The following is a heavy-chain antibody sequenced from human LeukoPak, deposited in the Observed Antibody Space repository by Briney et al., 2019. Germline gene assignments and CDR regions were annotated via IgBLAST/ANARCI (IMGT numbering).Heavy chain of an antibody. J-gene: IGHJ6*02. D-gene: IGHD2-8*01. CDR3: AVLHYYAMDV. CDR1: GFTFDDYA. CDR2: ISWNSGTK. Sequence: GGSLRLSCAASGFTFDDYAMHWVRQAPGEGLEWVSGISWNSGTKGYADSVKGRFTISRDNAKNSLYLQMNSLRGEDAALYYCAVLHYYAMDVWGQGTTVTVSS. V-gene: IGHV3-9*01.